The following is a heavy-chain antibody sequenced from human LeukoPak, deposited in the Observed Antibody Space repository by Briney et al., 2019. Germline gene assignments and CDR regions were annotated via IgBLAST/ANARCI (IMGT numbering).Heavy chain of an antibody. Sequence: GASVKVSCKASGYTFTVYYIHRVRQAPGQGLEWMGWVNSDSGATNYEQKFQGRVTMTRDTSINTVYLELSSLTSDDTAIYYCARKDAGPSSFDYWGQGSLVTVSS. CDR3: ARKDAGPSSFDY. J-gene: IGHJ4*02. CDR2: VNSDSGAT. CDR1: GYTFTVYY. V-gene: IGHV1-2*02.